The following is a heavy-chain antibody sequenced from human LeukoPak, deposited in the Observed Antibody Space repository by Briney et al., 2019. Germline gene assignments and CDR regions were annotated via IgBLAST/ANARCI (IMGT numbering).Heavy chain of an antibody. CDR1: GFTFSSYA. J-gene: IGHJ4*02. D-gene: IGHD3-3*01. CDR2: ISGSGGST. V-gene: IGHV3-23*01. Sequence: GGSLRLSCAASGFTFSSYAMSWVRQAPGKGLEWVSAISGSGGSTYYADSVKGRFTISRDNSKNTLYLQMNSLRAEDTAVYYCAKGDDFWSGYYWDYWGQGTLVTVSS. CDR3: AKGDDFWSGYYWDY.